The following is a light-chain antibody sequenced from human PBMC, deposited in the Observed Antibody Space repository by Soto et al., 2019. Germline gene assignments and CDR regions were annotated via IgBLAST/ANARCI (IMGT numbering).Light chain of an antibody. CDR3: SSYTSTNFVI. CDR1: SGDIGDYKY. CDR2: DVS. V-gene: IGLV2-14*01. J-gene: IGLJ2*01. Sequence: QSVLTQPASVSGSPGQSITISCTGSSGDIGDYKYVSWYKQHPGKAPKLMIYDVSNRPSGVSNRFSASKSGNTASLTISGLQAEDEAVYYCSSYTSTNFVIFGGGTKLTVL.